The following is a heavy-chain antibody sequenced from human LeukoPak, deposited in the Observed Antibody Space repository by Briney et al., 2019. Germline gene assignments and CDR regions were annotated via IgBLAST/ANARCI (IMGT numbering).Heavy chain of an antibody. CDR1: GYSFTGHY. D-gene: IGHD6-19*01. J-gene: IGHJ6*03. CDR2: IIPIFGTA. V-gene: IGHV1-69*05. Sequence: PSVKVCCKASGYSFTGHYMHWLRQAPGQGRESMGGIIPIFGTANYAQKFQGRVTITTDESTSTAYMELSSLRSEDTAVYYCATVAGYYYYYYMDVWGKGTTVTVSS. CDR3: ATVAGYYYYYYMDV.